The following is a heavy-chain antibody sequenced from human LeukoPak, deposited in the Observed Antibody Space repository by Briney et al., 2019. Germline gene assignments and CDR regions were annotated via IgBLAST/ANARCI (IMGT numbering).Heavy chain of an antibody. V-gene: IGHV3-30*18. CDR3: AKDRRCSGGSCYPDY. J-gene: IGHJ4*02. D-gene: IGHD2-15*01. Sequence: PGGSLRLSCAASGFTFSSYGMHWVRQAPGKGLEWVAVISYDGSNKYYADSVKGRFTISRDNSKNTLYLQMNSLRAEDTAVYYCAKDRRCSGGSCYPDYWGQGTLVTVSS. CDR2: ISYDGSNK. CDR1: GFTFSSYG.